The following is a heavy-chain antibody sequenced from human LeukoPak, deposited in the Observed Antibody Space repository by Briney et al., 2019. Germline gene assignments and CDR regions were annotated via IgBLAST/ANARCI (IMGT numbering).Heavy chain of an antibody. V-gene: IGHV4-59*01. J-gene: IGHJ4*02. CDR1: GGSIRNFY. D-gene: IGHD4-23*01. CDR2: VYNSGT. Sequence: SETLSLTCTVSGGSIRNFYWSWIRQTPGKGLEWIGYVYNSGTNYNPSLKSRVTVSMDTSKNQFSLNLNSVTAADAAVYYCARDYGGKFDCWGQGALVTVSS. CDR3: ARDYGGKFDC.